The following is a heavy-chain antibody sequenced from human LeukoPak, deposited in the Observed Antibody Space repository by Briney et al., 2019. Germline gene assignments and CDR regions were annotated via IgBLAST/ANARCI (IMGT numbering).Heavy chain of an antibody. CDR1: GGSIRSGAYY. J-gene: IGHJ4*02. V-gene: IGHV4-30-4*08. Sequence: SQTLSLTCTVSGGSIRSGAYYWSWIRQHPGKGLEWIGYVYYSGSTHYNPSLKSRVTISVDRSKNQFSLKLSSVTAADTAVYYCARAKSLYYYDSSGYQYYFDYWGQGTLVTVSS. CDR2: VYYSGST. D-gene: IGHD3-22*01. CDR3: ARAKSLYYYDSSGYQYYFDY.